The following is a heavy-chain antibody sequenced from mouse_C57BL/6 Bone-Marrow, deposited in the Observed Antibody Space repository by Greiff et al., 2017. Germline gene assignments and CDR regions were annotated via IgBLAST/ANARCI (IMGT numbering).Heavy chain of an antibody. CDR3: ARTYYSNYWYFDV. Sequence: QVQLQQSGAELVKPGASVKMSCKASGYTFTSYWITWVKQRPGQGLEWIGDIYPGSGSTNYNEKFKSNATLTVDTSSSTAYLQLSSLTSDDSAVYYCARTYYSNYWYFDVWGTGTTVTVSS. V-gene: IGHV1-55*01. CDR2: IYPGSGST. J-gene: IGHJ1*03. D-gene: IGHD2-5*01. CDR1: GYTFTSYW.